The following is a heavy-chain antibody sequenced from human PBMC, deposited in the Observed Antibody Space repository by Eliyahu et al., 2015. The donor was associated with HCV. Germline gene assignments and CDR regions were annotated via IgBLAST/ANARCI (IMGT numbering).Heavy chain of an antibody. CDR2: IIPILGTT. V-gene: IGHV1-69*04. D-gene: IGHD4-23*01. J-gene: IGHJ4*02. CDR3: ARAIVGNSAPDS. Sequence: QVQLVQSGAEVKKPGSSVKVSCKASGGSISTYAISWVRQAPGQGLEWMGRIIPILGTTHYAQEFQGRVTISADKSTSTAYMELTSLRSEDTAVYYCARAIVGNSAPDSWGQGTLVTVSS. CDR1: GGSISTYA.